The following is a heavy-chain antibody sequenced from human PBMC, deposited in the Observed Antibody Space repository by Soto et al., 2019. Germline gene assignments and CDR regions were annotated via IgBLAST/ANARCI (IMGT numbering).Heavy chain of an antibody. D-gene: IGHD4-4*01. V-gene: IGHV3-30-3*01. Sequence: GGSLRLSCAASGFTFSSYAMHWVRQAPGKGLEWVAVISYDGSNKYYADSVKGRFTISRDNSKNTLYLQMNSLRAEDTAVYYCARDLETTVTTYYYYYGMDVWGQGTTVTVSS. CDR1: GFTFSSYA. J-gene: IGHJ6*02. CDR2: ISYDGSNK. CDR3: ARDLETTVTTYYYYYGMDV.